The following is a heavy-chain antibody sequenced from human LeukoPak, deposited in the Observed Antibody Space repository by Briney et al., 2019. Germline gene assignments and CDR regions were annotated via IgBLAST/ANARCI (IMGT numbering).Heavy chain of an antibody. CDR2: IKQDGSEK. D-gene: IGHD5-12*01. CDR1: GFTFSSYW. V-gene: IGHV3-7*01. J-gene: IGHJ6*03. CDR3: ARVDSGYGYYYYYYMDV. Sequence: PGGSLRLSCAASGFTFSSYWMSAVRQAPGKGLEWVANIKQDGSEKYYVDSVKGRFTISRDNAKNSLYLQMNSLRAEDTAVYYCARVDSGYGYYYYYYMDVWGKGTTVTISS.